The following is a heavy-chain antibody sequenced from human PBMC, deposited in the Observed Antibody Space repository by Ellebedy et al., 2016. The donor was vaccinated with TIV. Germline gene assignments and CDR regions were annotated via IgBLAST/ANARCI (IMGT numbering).Heavy chain of an antibody. D-gene: IGHD2-21*01. CDR1: GDSVSSNSAA. V-gene: IGHV6-1*01. J-gene: IGHJ6*02. CDR2: TYYRSKWYN. CDR3: ARDRVVIALRYYYYGMDV. Sequence: SQTLSLTXXISGDSVSSNSAAWNWIRQSPSRGLEWLGRTYYRSKWYNDFAVSVKSRTTINPDTSKNQFSLQLNSVTPEDTAVYYCARDRVVIALRYYYYGMDVWGQGTTVTVSS.